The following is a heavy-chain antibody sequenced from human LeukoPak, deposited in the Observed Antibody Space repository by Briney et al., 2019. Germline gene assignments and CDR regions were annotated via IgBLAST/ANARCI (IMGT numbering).Heavy chain of an antibody. J-gene: IGHJ4*02. CDR3: ARSRGTVDY. D-gene: IGHD3-16*01. Sequence: GSLRLSCEASGFTFSNSWMHWVRQAPGKGLVWVSRMNSDGRITKYADSVKGRFTISRDNAKNTLYLQMNSLRAEDTAVYYCARSRGTVDYWGQGTLVTVSS. V-gene: IGHV3-74*03. CDR2: MNSDGRIT. CDR1: GFTFSNSW.